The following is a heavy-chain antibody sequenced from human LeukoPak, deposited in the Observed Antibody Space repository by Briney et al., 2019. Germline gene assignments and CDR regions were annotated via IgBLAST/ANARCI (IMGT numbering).Heavy chain of an antibody. V-gene: IGHV4-59*01. CDR3: ARGGLYWYFDL. D-gene: IGHD3/OR15-3a*01. CDR2: IYYSGST. J-gene: IGHJ2*01. Sequence: KASETLSLTCTVSGGSISSYYWSWIRQPPGKGLEWIGYIYYSGSTNYNPSLKSRVTISVDTSKNQFSLKLSSVTAADTAVYYCARGGLYWYFDLWGRGTLVTVSS. CDR1: GGSISSYY.